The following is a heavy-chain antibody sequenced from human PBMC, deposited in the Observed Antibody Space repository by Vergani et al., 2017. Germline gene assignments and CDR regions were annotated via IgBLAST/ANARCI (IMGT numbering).Heavy chain of an antibody. J-gene: IGHJ6*03. Sequence: QVQLVQSGAAVKKPGSSVKVSCKASGGTFSNHGINWLRRAPGQGLEWMGGIIPLFHVANYAQKFQGRVAINADESTNTVYMDLSSLKSEATAIYYCARDLRPTVGLGFYHYMDVWGEGTSVIVSS. CDR3: ARDLRPTVGLGFYHYMDV. D-gene: IGHD3-16*01. CDR1: GGTFSNHG. CDR2: IIPLFHVA. V-gene: IGHV1-69*01.